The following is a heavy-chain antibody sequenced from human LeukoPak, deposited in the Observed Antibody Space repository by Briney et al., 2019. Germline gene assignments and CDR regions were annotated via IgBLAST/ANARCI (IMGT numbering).Heavy chain of an antibody. CDR1: GGSFSGYY. CDR2: INHSGST. V-gene: IGHV4-34*01. J-gene: IGHJ6*01. Sequence: PSETLSLTCAVYGGSFSGYYWSWIRQPPGKGLEWIGEINHSGSTNYNPSLKSRVTLSVDTSKNQFSLKLSSVTAADTAVYYCARDVKLMNYYYYGRDVWGQGTTVTVSS. CDR3: ARDVKLMNYYYYGRDV. D-gene: IGHD3-10*02.